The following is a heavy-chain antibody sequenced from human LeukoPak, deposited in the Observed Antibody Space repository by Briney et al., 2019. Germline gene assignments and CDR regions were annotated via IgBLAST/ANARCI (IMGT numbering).Heavy chain of an antibody. CDR1: GYTFTSYG. CDR3: ARDLEVEWELGAFDI. CDR2: ISAYNGNT. D-gene: IGHD1-26*01. Sequence: ASVKVSCKASGYTFTSYGISWVRQAPGQGLEWMGWISAYNGNTNYAQKLQGRVTMTTDTSTSTAYMELRSLRSDDTAVYYCARDLEVEWELGAFDIWGQGTMVTVSS. J-gene: IGHJ3*02. V-gene: IGHV1-18*01.